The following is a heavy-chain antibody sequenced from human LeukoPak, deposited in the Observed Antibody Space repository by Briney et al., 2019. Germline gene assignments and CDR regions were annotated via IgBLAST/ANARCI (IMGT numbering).Heavy chain of an antibody. Sequence: PSETLSLTCAVYGGSFSGYYWSWIRQPPGKGLEWIGEINHSGSTNYNPSLKSRVTISVDTSKNQFSLKLSSVTAADTAVYYCARGRRAVAGTGRYYFDYWGQGTLVTVSS. V-gene: IGHV4-34*01. CDR2: INHSGST. D-gene: IGHD6-19*01. CDR3: ARGRRAVAGTGRYYFDY. J-gene: IGHJ4*02. CDR1: GGSFSGYY.